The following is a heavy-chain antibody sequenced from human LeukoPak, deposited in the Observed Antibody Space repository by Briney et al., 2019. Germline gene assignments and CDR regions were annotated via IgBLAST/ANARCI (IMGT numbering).Heavy chain of an antibody. CDR3: AKGDGSAYFDY. D-gene: IGHD5-24*01. J-gene: IGHJ4*02. Sequence: GSLRLSCAASGFTFSKYSMKWVRQAPGKGLEWVSYISRTCGTIYYADFVKGRFTISRDNSKNTLFLQMNSLRAEDTAVYFCAKGDGSAYFDYWGQGTLVTVSS. CDR2: ISRTCGTI. V-gene: IGHV3-48*01. CDR1: GFTFSKYS.